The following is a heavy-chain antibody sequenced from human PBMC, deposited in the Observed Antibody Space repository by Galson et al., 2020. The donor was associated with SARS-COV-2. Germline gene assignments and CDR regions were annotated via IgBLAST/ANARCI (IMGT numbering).Heavy chain of an antibody. CDR2: IYYSGGT. D-gene: IGHD3-16*01. CDR1: GGSISTYY. J-gene: IGHJ4*02. V-gene: IGHV4-59*13. CDR3: ARGLVRGIWRRFDF. Sequence: SETLSLTCAVSGGSISTYYWSWLRQPPGKGLEWIGNIYYSGGTNYNPSLKDRVTISIDASGDPFYSDQFSLKLSSVTAADTAVYYCARGLVRGIWRRFDFWGLGALVTVSS.